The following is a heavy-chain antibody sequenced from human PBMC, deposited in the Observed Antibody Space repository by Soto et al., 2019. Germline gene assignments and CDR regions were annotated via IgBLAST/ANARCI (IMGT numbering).Heavy chain of an antibody. J-gene: IGHJ6*03. CDR1: GGSFSDNY. V-gene: IGHV4-34*01. Sequence: QVLLQQWGAGLLKASETLSLTCAVYGGSFSDNYWSWIRQPPGKGLEWIGEINHSGSTNYNPSLKRRVTISVDTSKGQFSLKLSSVTAADTAVYYCAREGVGDFWSGYYRYYYMGVWGKGTTVTVSS. CDR2: INHSGST. D-gene: IGHD3-3*01. CDR3: AREGVGDFWSGYYRYYYMGV.